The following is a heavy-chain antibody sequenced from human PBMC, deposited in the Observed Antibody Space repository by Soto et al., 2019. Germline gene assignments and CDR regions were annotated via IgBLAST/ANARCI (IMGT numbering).Heavy chain of an antibody. CDR1: GFTFSDYY. V-gene: IGHV3-11*01. J-gene: IGHJ3*02. CDR2: ISSSGSTI. Sequence: QVQLVESGGGLVKPGGYLRLSCAASGFTFSDYYMSWIRQAPGKGLEWVSYISSSGSTIYYADSVKGRFTVARDNAKNSLYLELNSRGAEDTAVYYCSGYYSYAFDIWGQGTMGTVSS. D-gene: IGHD3-22*01. CDR3: SGYYSYAFDI.